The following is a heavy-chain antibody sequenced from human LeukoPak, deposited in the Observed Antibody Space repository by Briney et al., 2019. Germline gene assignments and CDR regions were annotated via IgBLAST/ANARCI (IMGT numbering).Heavy chain of an antibody. CDR3: ARDPPYDFWSGYPPYYFDY. V-gene: IGHV4-39*07. Sequence: SETLSLTCTVSGGSISSSSYYWGWIRQPPGKGLEWIGSIYYSGSTYYNPSLKSRVTISVDTSKNQFSLKLSSVTAADTAVYYCARDPPYDFWSGYPPYYFDYWGQGTLVTVSS. CDR1: GGSISSSSYY. J-gene: IGHJ4*02. CDR2: IYYSGST. D-gene: IGHD3-3*01.